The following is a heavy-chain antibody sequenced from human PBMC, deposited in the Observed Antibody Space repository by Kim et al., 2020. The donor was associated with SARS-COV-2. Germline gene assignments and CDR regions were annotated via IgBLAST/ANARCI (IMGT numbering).Heavy chain of an antibody. CDR3: ASFPRPLRYFDWLLSDNWFDP. J-gene: IGHJ5*02. CDR1: GGSISSSSYY. Sequence: SETLSLTCTVSGGSISSSSYYWGWIRQPPGKGLEWIGSIYYSGSTYYNPSLKSRVTISVDTSKNQFSLKLSSVTAADTAVYYCASFPRPLRYFDWLLSDNWFDPWGQGTLVTVSS. D-gene: IGHD3-9*01. CDR2: IYYSGST. V-gene: IGHV4-39*01.